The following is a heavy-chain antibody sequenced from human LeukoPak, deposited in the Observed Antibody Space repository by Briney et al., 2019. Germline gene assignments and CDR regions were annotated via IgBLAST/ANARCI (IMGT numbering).Heavy chain of an antibody. CDR2: IYYNGST. CDR3: ASGRRAGWNSQPPDY. CDR1: GGSISSSSYY. D-gene: IGHD1/OR15-1a*01. J-gene: IGHJ4*02. Sequence: SETLSLTCTVSGGSISSSSYYWSWIRQPPGKGLEWIGFIYYNGSTNYIPSLKSRVTISVDTSKNQFSLKLTSVTAADTAVYFCASGRRAGWNSQPPDYWGQGTLVTVSS. V-gene: IGHV4-61*01.